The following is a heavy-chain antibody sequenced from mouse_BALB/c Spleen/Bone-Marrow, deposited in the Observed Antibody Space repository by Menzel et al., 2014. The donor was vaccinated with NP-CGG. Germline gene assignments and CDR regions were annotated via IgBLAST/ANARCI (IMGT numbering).Heavy chain of an antibody. Sequence: QVQLKQSGAELVMPGASVKMSCKASGHTFTDYWMHWVKQRPGQGLEWIGAIDTSDSYTSYNQKFKGKATLTVDESSSTAYMQLSSLTSEDSAVYYCARSDYRFDPLPYWGLGTLVTVSA. D-gene: IGHD2-14*01. CDR1: GHTFTDYW. J-gene: IGHJ3*01. V-gene: IGHV1-69*01. CDR2: IDTSDSYT. CDR3: ARSDYRFDPLPY.